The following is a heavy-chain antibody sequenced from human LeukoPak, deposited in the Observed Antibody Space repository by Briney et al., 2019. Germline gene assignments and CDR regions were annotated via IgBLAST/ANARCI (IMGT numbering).Heavy chain of an antibody. Sequence: GGSPRLSCAASRLTFSSYSVNWARPAPGKGLEWVSSISSSSSYITSAASVKGRSTIFRDNANNTLYLQMNSLRAEDTAVYYCARKGTYGDYWGQGTLVTVSS. D-gene: IGHD4-17*01. V-gene: IGHV3-21*01. CDR1: RLTFSSYS. CDR2: ISSSSSYI. J-gene: IGHJ4*02. CDR3: ARKGTYGDY.